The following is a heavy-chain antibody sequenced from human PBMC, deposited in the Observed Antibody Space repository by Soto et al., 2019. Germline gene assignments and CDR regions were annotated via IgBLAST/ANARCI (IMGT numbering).Heavy chain of an antibody. Sequence: ASVKVSCKASGYTFTSYGISWVRQAPGQGLEWMGWISAYNGNTNYAQKLQGRVTMTTDTSTSTAYMELRSLRSDDTAVYYCARETYYYDSSGYSPRVAEYFQHWGQGTLVTVSS. CDR1: GYTFTSYG. D-gene: IGHD3-22*01. V-gene: IGHV1-18*01. CDR3: ARETYYYDSSGYSPRVAEYFQH. CDR2: ISAYNGNT. J-gene: IGHJ1*01.